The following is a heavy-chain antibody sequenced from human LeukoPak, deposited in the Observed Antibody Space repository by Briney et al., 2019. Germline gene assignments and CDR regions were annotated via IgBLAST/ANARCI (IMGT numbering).Heavy chain of an antibody. CDR2: FDPEDGET. Sequence: GASVTVSCKVSGYTLTELSMHWVRQAPGKGLEWMGGFDPEDGETIYAQKFQGRVTMTEDTSTDTAYMELSSLRSEDTAVYYCATAVQQDPPSYYYYYYMDVWGKGTTVTVSS. CDR1: GYTLTELS. V-gene: IGHV1-24*01. J-gene: IGHJ6*03. D-gene: IGHD1-1*01. CDR3: ATAVQQDPPSYYYYYYMDV.